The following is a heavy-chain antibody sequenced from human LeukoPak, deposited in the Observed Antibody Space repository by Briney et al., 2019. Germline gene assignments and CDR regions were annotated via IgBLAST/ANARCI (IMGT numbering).Heavy chain of an antibody. CDR3: ARGLYCSGGGCDYTLNWFDP. CDR2: ISYDGSNK. CDR1: GFTFSSYA. Sequence: GGSLRLSCAASGFTFSSYAMHWVRQAPGKGLEWVAVISYDGSNKYYADSVKGRFTISRDNAKNSLYLQMNSLRAEDTAVYYCARGLYCSGGGCDYTLNWFDPWGQGTLVTVSS. J-gene: IGHJ5*02. D-gene: IGHD2-15*01. V-gene: IGHV3-30*04.